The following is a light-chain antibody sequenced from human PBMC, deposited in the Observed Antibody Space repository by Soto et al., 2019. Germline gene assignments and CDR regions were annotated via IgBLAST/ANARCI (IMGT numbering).Light chain of an antibody. Sequence: EIVMTKSPAILSVSPGERVTLSCRASQSVSHNLAWYQQRSGQAPRLLIFAASSRATGVPARFSGSGSRTDFTLTISSLQSEDVAVYYCEEYTNWPPSYTFGQGTKLDI. CDR1: QSVSHN. J-gene: IGKJ2*01. CDR3: EEYTNWPPSYT. CDR2: AAS. V-gene: IGKV3-15*01.